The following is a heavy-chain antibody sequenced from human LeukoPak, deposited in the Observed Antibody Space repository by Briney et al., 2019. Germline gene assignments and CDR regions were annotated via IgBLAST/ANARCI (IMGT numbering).Heavy chain of an antibody. V-gene: IGHV1-2*02. CDR2: INPNSGGT. D-gene: IGHD3-10*01. CDR3: ARDLMVRGVNKVGMDV. CDR1: GYTFTGYH. Sequence: GASVKVSCTASGYTFTGYHMHWVRQAPGQGLEWMGWINPNSGGTNYAQKFQGRVTMTRDTSISTAYMELSRLRSDDTAVYYCARDLMVRGVNKVGMDVWGQGTTVTVSS. J-gene: IGHJ6*02.